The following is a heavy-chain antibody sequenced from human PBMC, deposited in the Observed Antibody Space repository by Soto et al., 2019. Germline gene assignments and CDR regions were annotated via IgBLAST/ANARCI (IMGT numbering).Heavy chain of an antibody. D-gene: IGHD3-10*01. V-gene: IGHV3-48*02. J-gene: IGHJ3*02. Sequence: EALLVESGGGLVQPGGSLRLSCAASGFTFGSQNMNWVRQPPGKGLEWIAYISFSSGPIYYADSVKGRFAISRDNDHNSLYLQMNNLTDDATAVYYCARSAGWFEGDSFDIWGQGAMVTVSS. CDR3: ARSAGWFEGDSFDI. CDR2: ISFSSGPI. CDR1: GFTFGSQN.